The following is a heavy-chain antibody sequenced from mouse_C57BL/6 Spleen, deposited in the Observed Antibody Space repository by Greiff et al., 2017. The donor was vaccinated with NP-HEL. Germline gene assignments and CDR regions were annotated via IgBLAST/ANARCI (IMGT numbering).Heavy chain of an antibody. V-gene: IGHV5-17*01. D-gene: IGHD1-1*01. CDR1: GFTFSDYG. CDR3: ARGYYGSSWYYAMDY. J-gene: IGHJ4*01. CDR2: ISSGSSTI. Sequence: EVMLVESGGGLVKPGGSLKLSCAASGFTFSDYGMHWVRQAPEKGLEWVAYISSGSSTIYYADTVKGRFTISRDNAKNTLFLQMTSLRSEDTAMDYCARGYYGSSWYYAMDYWGQGTSVTVSS.